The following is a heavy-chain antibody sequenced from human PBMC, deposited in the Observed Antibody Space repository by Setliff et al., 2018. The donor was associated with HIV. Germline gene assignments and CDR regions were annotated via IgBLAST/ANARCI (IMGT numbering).Heavy chain of an antibody. CDR2: IDPNSGDT. CDR3: ARAAGYSSSWHRYAFEI. D-gene: IGHD6-13*01. CDR1: GYTFTGYY. Sequence: ASVKVSCKASGYTFTGYYLHWVRQAPGQGLEWMGWIDPNSGDTNYEQKFQGRVSMTRDTSNSTVYMELSSLRSDDTAVYYCARAAGYSSSWHRYAFEIWGQGTMVTVSS. V-gene: IGHV1-2*02. J-gene: IGHJ3*02.